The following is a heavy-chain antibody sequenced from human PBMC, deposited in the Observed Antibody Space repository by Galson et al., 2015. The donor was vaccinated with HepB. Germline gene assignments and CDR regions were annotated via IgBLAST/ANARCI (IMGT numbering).Heavy chain of an antibody. J-gene: IGHJ4*02. D-gene: IGHD6-19*01. V-gene: IGHV3-23*01. CDR3: AKEKADSSGWYVIVSPDAAVENYFDY. CDR2: ISGSGGST. Sequence: SLRLSCAASGFTFSSYAMSWVRQAPGKGLEWVSAISGSGGSTYYADSVKGRFTISRDNSKNTLYLQMNSLRAEDTAVYYCAKEKADSSGWYVIVSPDAAVENYFDYWGQGTLVTVSS. CDR1: GFTFSSYA.